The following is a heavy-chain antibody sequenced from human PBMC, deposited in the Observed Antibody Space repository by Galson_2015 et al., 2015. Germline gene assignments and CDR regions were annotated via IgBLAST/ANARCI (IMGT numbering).Heavy chain of an antibody. D-gene: IGHD5-12*01. Sequence: SVKVACKAAGYTFSYYHIHWVRQAPGHGLEWMGIVTPGSGATSYAEKFKGRVIMTGDMSTTTAFLELSSLRSDDTALYYCARETSATGYGDHWGQGTLVTVSS. CDR3: ARETSATGYGDH. CDR1: GYTFSYYH. CDR2: VTPGSGAT. V-gene: IGHV1-46*01. J-gene: IGHJ4*02.